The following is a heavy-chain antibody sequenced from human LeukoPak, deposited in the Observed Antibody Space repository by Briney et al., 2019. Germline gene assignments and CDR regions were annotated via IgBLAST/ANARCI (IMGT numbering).Heavy chain of an antibody. Sequence: GGSLRLSCAASGFAFSSYSMNWVRQAPGKGLEWVSSISSSSSYIYYADSVKGRFTISRDNAKNSLYLQMNSPRAEDTAVYYCARVGGSGHYYYYYYMDVWGKGTTVTVSS. J-gene: IGHJ6*03. CDR2: ISSSSSYI. D-gene: IGHD6-19*01. CDR3: ARVGGSGHYYYYYYMDV. CDR1: GFAFSSYS. V-gene: IGHV3-21*01.